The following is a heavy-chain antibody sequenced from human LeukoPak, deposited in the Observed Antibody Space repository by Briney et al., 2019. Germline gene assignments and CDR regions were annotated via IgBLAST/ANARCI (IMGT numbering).Heavy chain of an antibody. Sequence: SQTLSLTCTVSGGSISSGSYYWSWIRQPAGKGLEWIGRIYTSGSTNYNPSLKSRVTISVDTSKNQFSLKLSSVTAADTAVYYCARAPKSGFLEWLVYFDYWGQGTLVTVSS. CDR2: IYTSGST. J-gene: IGHJ4*02. CDR1: GGSISSGSYY. CDR3: ARAPKSGFLEWLVYFDY. V-gene: IGHV4-61*02. D-gene: IGHD3-3*01.